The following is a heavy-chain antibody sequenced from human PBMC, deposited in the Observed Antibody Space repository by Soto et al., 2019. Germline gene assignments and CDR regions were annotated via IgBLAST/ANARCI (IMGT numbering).Heavy chain of an antibody. D-gene: IGHD1-20*01. CDR1: GYRFTSYW. Sequence: GESLKISCKASGYRFTSYWIAWVRQTPGKGLEWMGIIYPGDSDTRYSPSFQGQVTISADKSTSTAYLQWSGLKASDTAMYYCAFAQYNWNQGCFGPWGQGTLVTVSS. CDR3: AFAQYNWNQGCFGP. J-gene: IGHJ5*02. CDR2: IYPGDSDT. V-gene: IGHV5-51*01.